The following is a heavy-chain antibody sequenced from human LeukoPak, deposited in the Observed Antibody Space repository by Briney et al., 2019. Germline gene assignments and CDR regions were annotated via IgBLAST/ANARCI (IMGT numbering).Heavy chain of an antibody. V-gene: IGHV3-21*01. CDR2: ISSSSSYI. CDR3: ARYNYGDYAFDY. D-gene: IGHD4-17*01. CDR1: GFTFSSYS. Sequence: GGSLRLSCAASGFTFSSYSMNWVRQAPGKGLEWVSSISSSSSYIYYADSVKGRFTISRDNAKNSLYLQMNSLRAEDTAVYYCARYNYGDYAFDYWGQGTLVTVSS. J-gene: IGHJ4*02.